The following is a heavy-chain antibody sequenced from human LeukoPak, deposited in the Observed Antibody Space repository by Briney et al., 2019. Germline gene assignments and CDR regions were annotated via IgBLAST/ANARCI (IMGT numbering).Heavy chain of an antibody. CDR2: INPNSGGT. Sequence: ASVKVSCKASGYTFTGYYMHWVRQAPGQGLEWMGWINPNSGGTNYAQKFQGRVTMTRDTSISTAYMELSRLRSDDTAVYYCARDRYCGGDCYSDYWGRGTLVTVSS. CDR3: ARDRYCGGDCYSDY. J-gene: IGHJ4*02. V-gene: IGHV1-2*02. CDR1: GYTFTGYY. D-gene: IGHD2-21*02.